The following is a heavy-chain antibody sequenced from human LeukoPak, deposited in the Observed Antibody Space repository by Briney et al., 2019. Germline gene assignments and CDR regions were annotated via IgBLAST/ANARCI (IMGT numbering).Heavy chain of an antibody. CDR2: LTGGGGGT. Sequence: PGGSLRLSCAASGFTFSTYAMSWVRQAPGKGLEWVSGLTGGGGGTSYADSVKGRFTISRDNSKNTLYLQMNSLRPEDTAVYYCATDGGHCLDYWGQGTLVTVSS. V-gene: IGHV3-23*01. D-gene: IGHD2-21*01. CDR3: ATDGGHCLDY. J-gene: IGHJ4*02. CDR1: GFTFSTYA.